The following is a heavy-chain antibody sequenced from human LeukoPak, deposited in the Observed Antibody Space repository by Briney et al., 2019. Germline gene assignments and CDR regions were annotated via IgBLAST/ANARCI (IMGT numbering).Heavy chain of an antibody. CDR3: ARVAAGIGFFQH. J-gene: IGHJ1*01. V-gene: IGHV4-30-2*01. D-gene: IGHD6-13*01. CDR2: IYHSGST. CDR1: GGSISSGGYY. Sequence: SETLSLTCTVSGGSISSGGYYWSWIRQPPGKGLEWIGYIYHSGSTYYNPSLKSRVTISVDRSKNQFSLKLSSVTAADTAVYYCARVAAGIGFFQHWGQGTLVTVSS.